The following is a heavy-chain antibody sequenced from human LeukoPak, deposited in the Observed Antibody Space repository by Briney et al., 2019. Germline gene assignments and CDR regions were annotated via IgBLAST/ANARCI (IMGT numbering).Heavy chain of an antibody. CDR3: AGEVYCSHTTCYYFDY. D-gene: IGHD2/OR15-2a*01. J-gene: IGHJ4*02. V-gene: IGHV3-21*01. Sequence: PGGSLRLSCAASGFTFSSYSMNWVRQAPGKGLEWVSSISDSSRYIFYADSVKGRFTISRDNAKNSLYLQMNSLRAEDTAVYYCAGEVYCSHTTCYYFDYWGLGTLVTVSS. CDR2: ISDSSRYI. CDR1: GFTFSSYS.